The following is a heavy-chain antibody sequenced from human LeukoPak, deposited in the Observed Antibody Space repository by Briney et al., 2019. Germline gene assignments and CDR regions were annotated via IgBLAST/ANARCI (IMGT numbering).Heavy chain of an antibody. V-gene: IGHV3-23*01. D-gene: IGHD4-17*01. J-gene: IGHJ5*02. CDR3: ARVGDDYGDWGFDP. Sequence: GGSLRLSCAGSGFTFSLYAMSWVRQAPGKGLEWVSGVNGDGAKTFYADSVKGRFTISGDNSKNTVYLQMNSLRAEDTAVYYCARVGDDYGDWGFDPWGQGTLVTVSS. CDR2: VNGDGAKT. CDR1: GFTFSLYA.